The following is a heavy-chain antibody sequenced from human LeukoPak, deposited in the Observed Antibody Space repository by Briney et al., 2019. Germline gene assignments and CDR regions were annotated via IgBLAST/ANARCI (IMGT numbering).Heavy chain of an antibody. Sequence: PSETLSLTCAVSGGSFSGYYWSWIRQPPGKGREWIGEINHSGSTNYNPSLKSRVTISVDTSKNQFSLKLSSVTAADTAVYYCARGMYYYGSGSYYYWGQGTLVTVSS. CDR2: INHSGST. CDR1: GGSFSGYY. J-gene: IGHJ4*02. V-gene: IGHV4-34*01. D-gene: IGHD3-10*01. CDR3: ARGMYYYGSGSYYY.